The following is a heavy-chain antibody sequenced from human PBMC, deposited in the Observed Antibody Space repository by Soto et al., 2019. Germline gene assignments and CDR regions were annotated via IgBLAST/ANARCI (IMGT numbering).Heavy chain of an antibody. J-gene: IGHJ4*02. Sequence: QLQLQESGPGLVKPSETLSLTCSVSGDSISSSNSYWGWVRQSPGKGLEWIGGVSYNGITYYNPSLNSRLAISRDTSKNQFSLTLGSLTAADTAIYFCGRLPIGCGSSLSYFQSWGLGTLVTVSS. D-gene: IGHD6-6*01. CDR1: GDSISSSNSY. CDR3: GRLPIGCGSSLSYFQS. CDR2: VSYNGIT. V-gene: IGHV4-39*01.